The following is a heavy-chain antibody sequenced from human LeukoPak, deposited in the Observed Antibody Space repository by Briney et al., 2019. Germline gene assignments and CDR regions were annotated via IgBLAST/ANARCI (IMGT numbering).Heavy chain of an antibody. CDR3: ARLGPGMNFFYFDY. CDR2: ISQDGSEM. D-gene: IGHD3-10*01. V-gene: IGHV3-7*01. CDR1: GFTFDDYA. Sequence: GGSLRLSCAASGFTFDDYAMHWVRQAPGKGLEWVANISQDGSEMFFVDSMNGRLTISRDNAKNSLYLHINSLRSEDTAVYYCARLGPGMNFFYFDYWGQGTLVTVSS. J-gene: IGHJ4*02.